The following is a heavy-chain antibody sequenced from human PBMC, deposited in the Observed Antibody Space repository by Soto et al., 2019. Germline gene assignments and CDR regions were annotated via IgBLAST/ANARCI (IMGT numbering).Heavy chain of an antibody. Sequence: SETLSLTCAVSGYSISSRHYWGWIRQPPGKGLEWIGSIYLSGSTYYNPSLKSRVTISVDTSKKQFSLKLTSVTAADTALYYCARSDRYGGPLDAWGPGTTVTVSS. J-gene: IGHJ6*02. V-gene: IGHV4-38-2*01. CDR2: IYLSGST. D-gene: IGHD2-21*01. CDR3: ARSDRYGGPLDA. CDR1: GYSISSRHY.